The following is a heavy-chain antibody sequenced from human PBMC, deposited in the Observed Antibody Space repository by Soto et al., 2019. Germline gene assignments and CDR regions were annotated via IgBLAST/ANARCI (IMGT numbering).Heavy chain of an antibody. Sequence: HPGGSLRLSCAASGFTFSSYGMHWVRQAPGKGLEWVAVISYDGSNKYYADSVKGRFTISRDNSKNTLYLQMNSLRAEDTAVYYCAKVHRNYYGMDVWGQGTTVTVSS. CDR2: ISYDGSNK. J-gene: IGHJ6*02. V-gene: IGHV3-30*18. CDR1: GFTFSSYG. CDR3: AKVHRNYYGMDV.